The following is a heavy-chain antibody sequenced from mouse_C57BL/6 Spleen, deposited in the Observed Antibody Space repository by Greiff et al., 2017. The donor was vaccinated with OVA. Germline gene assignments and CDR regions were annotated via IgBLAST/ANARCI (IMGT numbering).Heavy chain of an antibody. CDR2: IDPETGGT. CDR1: GYTFTDYE. J-gene: IGHJ3*01. CDR3: TRGGVSNSFAY. Sequence: QVHVKQSGAELVRPGASVTLSCKASGYTFTDYEMHWVKQTPVHGLEWIGAIDPETGGTAYNQKFKGKAILTADKSSSTAYMELRSLTSEDSAVYYCTRGGVSNSFAYWGQGTLVTVSA. D-gene: IGHD2-5*01. V-gene: IGHV1-15*01.